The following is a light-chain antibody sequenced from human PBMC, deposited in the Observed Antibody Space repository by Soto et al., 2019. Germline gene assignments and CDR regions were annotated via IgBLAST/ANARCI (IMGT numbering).Light chain of an antibody. J-gene: IGKJ5*01. CDR3: QQSYGTPIT. CDR1: QSISIW. Sequence: DIQMTQSPSTLSASVGDRVTITCRASQSISIWLAWYQQKPGKAPNLLIYVASSLQSEVPSRFSGSGSGTDFTLTITSLQPEDFATYYCQQSYGTPITFGQGTRLEIK. V-gene: IGKV1-39*01. CDR2: VAS.